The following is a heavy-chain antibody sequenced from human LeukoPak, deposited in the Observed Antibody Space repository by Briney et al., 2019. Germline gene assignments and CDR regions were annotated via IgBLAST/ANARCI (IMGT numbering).Heavy chain of an antibody. CDR2: INPNSGGT. CDR3: ARDPDYGFDY. J-gene: IGHJ4*02. D-gene: IGHD4-17*01. CDR1: GYTFTSYG. V-gene: IGHV1-2*02. Sequence: GASVKVSCKASGYTFTSYGISWVRQAPGQGLEWMGWINPNSGGTNYAQKFQGRVTMTRDTSISTAYMELSRPRSDDTAVYYCARDPDYGFDYWGQGTLVTVSS.